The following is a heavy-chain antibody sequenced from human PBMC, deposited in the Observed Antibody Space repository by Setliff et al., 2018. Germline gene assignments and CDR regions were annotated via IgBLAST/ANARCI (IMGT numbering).Heavy chain of an antibody. CDR2: MNPNSGNT. CDR1: GYTFSNYD. Sequence: GASVQVSCKASGYTFSNYDINWVRQGTGQGLEWMGWMNPNSGNTGYAQKFQGRVTMTRNTSISTVYMELTSLRYEDMAVYYCARDKGDGYGVDAYAGGGFDIWGQGTMVT. V-gene: IGHV1-8*02. D-gene: IGHD4-17*01. J-gene: IGHJ3*02. CDR3: ARDKGDGYGVDAYAGGGFDI.